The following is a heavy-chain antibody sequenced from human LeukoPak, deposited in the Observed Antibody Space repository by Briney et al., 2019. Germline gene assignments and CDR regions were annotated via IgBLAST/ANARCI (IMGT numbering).Heavy chain of an antibody. J-gene: IGHJ3*02. D-gene: IGHD1-26*01. CDR2: IRYDGSNK. V-gene: IGHV3-30*02. CDR1: GFTFSSYG. Sequence: GGSLRLSCAASGFTFSSYGMHWVRQAPGKGLEWVAFIRYDGSNKYYADSVKGRFTISRDNSKNTLYLQMNSLRSEDTAVYYCAADPPIVGDAFDIWGQGTMVTVSS. CDR3: AADPPIVGDAFDI.